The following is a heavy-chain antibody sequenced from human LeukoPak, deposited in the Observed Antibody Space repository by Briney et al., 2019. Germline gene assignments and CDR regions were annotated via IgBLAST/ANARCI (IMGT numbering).Heavy chain of an antibody. V-gene: IGHV3-30-3*01. CDR1: GFTFSSYA. J-gene: IGHJ6*02. CDR3: ARGRTLGGMDV. CDR2: ISYDGSNK. D-gene: IGHD1-14*01. Sequence: PGGSLRLSCAASGFTFSSYAMHWVRQAPGKGLEWVAVISYDGSNKYYADSVKGRFTISRDNSKNSLYLQMNSLRAEDTAVYYCARGRTLGGMDVWGQGTTVTVSS.